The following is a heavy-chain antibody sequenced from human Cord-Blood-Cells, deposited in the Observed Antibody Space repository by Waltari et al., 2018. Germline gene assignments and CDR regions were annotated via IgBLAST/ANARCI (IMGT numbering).Heavy chain of an antibody. V-gene: IGHV3-7*01. CDR1: GFTFSSYW. Sequence: EVQLVESGGGLVQPGGSMRLSCAASGFTFSSYWMSWVRQAPGKGGELLANIKEDWSEKYYESSVKGRFTISRDNAKNSLYLQMNSLRAEDTAVYYCARAHYDYYGMDVWGQGTTVTVSS. CDR2: IKEDWSEK. J-gene: IGHJ6*02. CDR3: ARAHYDYYGMDV.